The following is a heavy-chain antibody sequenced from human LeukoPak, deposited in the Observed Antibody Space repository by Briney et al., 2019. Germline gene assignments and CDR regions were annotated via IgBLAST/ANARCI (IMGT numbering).Heavy chain of an antibody. CDR1: GFTFSSYG. Sequence: GGSLRLSCSASGFTFSSYGMHWVRQAPGKGLEYVSAINSNGGSTYYADSVKGRFTISRDNSKNTLYLQMSSLRAEDTAVYYCVKASMIVVVRDAFDVWGQGTMVTVSS. V-gene: IGHV3-64D*09. J-gene: IGHJ3*01. D-gene: IGHD3-22*01. CDR2: INSNGGST. CDR3: VKASMIVVVRDAFDV.